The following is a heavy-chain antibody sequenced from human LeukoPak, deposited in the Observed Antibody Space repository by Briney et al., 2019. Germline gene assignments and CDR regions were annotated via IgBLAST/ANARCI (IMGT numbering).Heavy chain of an antibody. D-gene: IGHD1-26*01. Sequence: SETLSLTCTVSGGSISSGDYYWSWIRQPPGKGLEWIGEINHSGSTNYNPSLKSRVTISVDTSKNQFSLKLSSVTAADTAVYYCARACLWWGGSYYIPYYFDFWGQGTLVTVSS. CDR1: GGSISSGDYY. CDR2: INHSGST. CDR3: ARACLWWGGSYYIPYYFDF. V-gene: IGHV4-39*07. J-gene: IGHJ4*02.